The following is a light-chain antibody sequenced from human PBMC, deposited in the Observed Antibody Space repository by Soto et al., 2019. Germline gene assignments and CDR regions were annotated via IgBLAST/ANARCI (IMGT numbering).Light chain of an antibody. V-gene: IGKV3-11*01. J-gene: IGKJ5*01. CDR2: DAS. CDR1: QSVSNQ. Sequence: EIALTQSPVTLSLSPGERATLTCRASQSVSNQLAWYEQKPGQAPRLLIYDASRRVTGIPARFSGSGSGTDFTLTLSSLEPEDLAVYYCQQRAGSSTFGQGTRLGIK. CDR3: QQRAGSST.